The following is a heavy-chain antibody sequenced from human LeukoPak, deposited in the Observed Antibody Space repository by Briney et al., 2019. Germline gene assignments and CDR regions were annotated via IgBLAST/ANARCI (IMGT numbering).Heavy chain of an antibody. V-gene: IGHV3-9*01. CDR3: AKDTGGQWLVLDY. J-gene: IGHJ4*02. D-gene: IGHD6-19*01. CDR2: ISWNSGSI. Sequence: GGSLRLSCAASGFTFDDYAMHWVRQAPGKGLEWVSGISWNSGSIGYADSVKGRFTISRDNAKNSLYLQMNSLRAEDTALYYCAKDTGGQWLVLDYWGQGTLVTVSS. CDR1: GFTFDDYA.